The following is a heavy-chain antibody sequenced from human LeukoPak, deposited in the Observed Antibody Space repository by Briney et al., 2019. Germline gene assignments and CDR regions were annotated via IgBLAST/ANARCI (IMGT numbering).Heavy chain of an antibody. CDR2: ISGSGGST. CDR3: ARLSIIPTYYFDY. D-gene: IGHD3-16*01. CDR1: GFTFSSYA. V-gene: IGHV3-23*01. J-gene: IGHJ4*02. Sequence: PGGSLRLSCAASGFTFSSYAMSWVRQAPGKGLEWVSAISGSGGSTYYADSVKGRFTISRDNSKNTLYLQMNSLRAEDTAVYYCARLSIIPTYYFDYWGQGTLVTVSS.